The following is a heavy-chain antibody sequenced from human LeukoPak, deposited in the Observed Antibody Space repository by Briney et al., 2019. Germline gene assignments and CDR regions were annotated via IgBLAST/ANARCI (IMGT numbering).Heavy chain of an antibody. CDR2: IKSKTDGGTT. Sequence: GGSLRLSCAASGFTFSNAWMSWVRQAPGKGLEWVGRIKSKTDGGTTDYAAPVKGRFTISRDDSKNTLYLQMNSLKTEDTAVYYCTTLAYYDTLTGYHFYFDYWGQGTLVTVSS. D-gene: IGHD3-9*01. J-gene: IGHJ4*02. CDR3: TTLAYYDTLTGYHFYFDY. V-gene: IGHV3-15*01. CDR1: GFTFSNAW.